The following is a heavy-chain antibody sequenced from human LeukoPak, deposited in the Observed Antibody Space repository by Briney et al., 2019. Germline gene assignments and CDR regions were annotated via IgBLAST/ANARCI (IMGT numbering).Heavy chain of an antibody. CDR2: ISYDGSNK. CDR1: GFTFSSYG. D-gene: IGHD6-13*01. J-gene: IGHJ4*02. Sequence: GGSLRLSCAASGFTFSSYGMHWVRQAPGKGLEWVAVISYDGSNKYYADSVKGRFTISRDNSKSTLYLQMNSLRAEDTAVYYCAKDDIAAAGTDYWGQGTLVTVSS. V-gene: IGHV3-30*18. CDR3: AKDDIAAAGTDY.